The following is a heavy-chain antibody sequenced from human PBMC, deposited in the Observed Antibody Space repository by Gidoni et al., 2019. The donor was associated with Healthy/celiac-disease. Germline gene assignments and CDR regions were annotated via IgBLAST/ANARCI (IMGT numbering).Heavy chain of an antibody. V-gene: IGHV3-48*01. CDR3: ARDDSSSWYGY. Sequence: EVQLVESGGGLVQPGGSLRLSCAASGFTFSSYSMNWVRQAPGKGLEWVSYISSSSSTIYYADSVKGRFTISRDNAKNSLYLQMNSLRAEDTAVYYCARDDSSSWYGYWGQGTLVTVSS. CDR2: ISSSSSTI. D-gene: IGHD6-13*01. J-gene: IGHJ4*02. CDR1: GFTFSSYS.